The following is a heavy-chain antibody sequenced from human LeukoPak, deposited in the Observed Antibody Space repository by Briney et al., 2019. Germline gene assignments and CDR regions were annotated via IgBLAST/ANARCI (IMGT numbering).Heavy chain of an antibody. Sequence: SETLSLTCAVYGGSFSGYYWSWIRQPPGKGLEWIGEINHSGSTNYNPSLKSRVTISVDTSKNQFSLKLSSVTAADTAVYYCAAPWGGYKRTFDYWGQGTLVTVSS. J-gene: IGHJ4*02. CDR2: INHSGST. CDR1: GGSFSGYY. D-gene: IGHD5-24*01. CDR3: AAPWGGYKRTFDY. V-gene: IGHV4-34*01.